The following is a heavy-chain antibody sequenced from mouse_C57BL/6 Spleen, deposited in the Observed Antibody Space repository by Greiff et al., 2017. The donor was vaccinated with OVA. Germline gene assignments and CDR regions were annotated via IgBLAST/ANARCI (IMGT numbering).Heavy chain of an antibody. J-gene: IGHJ3*01. CDR3: APHYYGSSHPLAY. Sequence: QVQLQQPGAELVKPGASVKLSCKASGYTFTSYWMQWVKQRPGQGLEWIGEIDPSDSYTNYNQKFKGKATLTVDTSSSTAYMQLSSLTSEDSAVYYCAPHYYGSSHPLAYWGQGTLVTVSA. V-gene: IGHV1-50*01. CDR1: GYTFTSYW. D-gene: IGHD1-1*01. CDR2: IDPSDSYT.